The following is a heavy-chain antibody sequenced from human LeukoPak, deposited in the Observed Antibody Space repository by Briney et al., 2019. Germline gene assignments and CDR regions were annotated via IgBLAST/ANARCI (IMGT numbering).Heavy chain of an antibody. D-gene: IGHD2/OR15-2a*01. CDR2: ISASGGTT. Sequence: GGSLRLSCAASGFTFSSYGMSWVRQAPGEGLEWVSVISASGGTTWYADSVKGRFTITRDNSETTLYLQLNSLRAEDTAVNYCVKHFYNMRRWAFDVWGQGSLVTVSS. CDR1: GFTFSSYG. CDR3: VKHFYNMRRWAFDV. J-gene: IGHJ3*01. V-gene: IGHV3-23*01.